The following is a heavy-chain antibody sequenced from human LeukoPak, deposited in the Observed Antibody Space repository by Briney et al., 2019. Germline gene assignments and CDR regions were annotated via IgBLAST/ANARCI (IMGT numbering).Heavy chain of an antibody. D-gene: IGHD4-17*01. Sequence: GGSLRLSCAASGFTLSSYAMRWVRQAPGKGLEWVSAISGSGGSTYYADSVKGRFTISRDNSKNTLYLQMNSLRAEDTAVYYCAKTFNYGDYEDYWGQGTLVTVSS. CDR3: AKTFNYGDYEDY. J-gene: IGHJ4*02. V-gene: IGHV3-23*01. CDR1: GFTLSSYA. CDR2: ISGSGGST.